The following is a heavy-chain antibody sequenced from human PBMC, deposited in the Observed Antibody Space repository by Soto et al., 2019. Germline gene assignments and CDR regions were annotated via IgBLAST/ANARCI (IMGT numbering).Heavy chain of an antibody. V-gene: IGHV4-59*08. CDR3: ARRSNYYGSGISPYYFDY. CDR2: IYYSGST. J-gene: IGHJ4*02. D-gene: IGHD3-10*01. Sequence: SETLSLTCTVSGGSISSYYWSWIRQPPGKGLEWIGYIYYSGSTNYNPSLKSRVTISVDTSKNQFSLKLSSVTAADTAVYYCARRSNYYGSGISPYYFDYWGQGTLVTVSS. CDR1: GGSISSYY.